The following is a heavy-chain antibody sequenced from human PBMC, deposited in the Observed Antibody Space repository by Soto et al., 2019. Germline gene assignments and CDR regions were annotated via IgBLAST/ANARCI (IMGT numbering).Heavy chain of an antibody. V-gene: IGHV3-74*01. Sequence: SLRLSCAASGFTFSSYWMHWVRQAPGKGLVWVSRINSDGSSTSYADSVKGRFTISRDNAKNTLYLQMNSLRAEDTAVYYCARVRNYYGSGSPSDGMDVWGQGTTVTVSS. CDR1: GFTFSSYW. D-gene: IGHD3-10*01. CDR3: ARVRNYYGSGSPSDGMDV. CDR2: INSDGSST. J-gene: IGHJ6*02.